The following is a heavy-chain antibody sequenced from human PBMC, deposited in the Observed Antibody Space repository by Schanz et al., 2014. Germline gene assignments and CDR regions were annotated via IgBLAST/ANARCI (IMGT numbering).Heavy chain of an antibody. V-gene: IGHV3-74*01. CDR1: GFTFSSHW. CDR3: AKAADWPVTRFDL. Sequence: EVQLVQSGGGLVQPGGSLRLSCAASGFTFSSHWMHWVRQDPGKGLVWVARINSVGSNTDYADSVTGRFTISRDNAKNTLYLQMNTLRAEDTAVYYCAKAADWPVTRFDLWGQGTLVTVSS. CDR2: INSVGSNT. D-gene: IGHD3-9*01. J-gene: IGHJ5*02.